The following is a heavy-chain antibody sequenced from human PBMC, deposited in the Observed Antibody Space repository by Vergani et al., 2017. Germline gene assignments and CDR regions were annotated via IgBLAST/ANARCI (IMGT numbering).Heavy chain of an antibody. CDR1: GGSISSGGYS. V-gene: IGHV4-30-2*01. D-gene: IGHD3-3*01. Sequence: QLQLQESGSGLVKPSQTLSLTCAVSGGSISSGGYSWSWIRQPPGKGLEWIGYIYHSGSTYYNPSLKSRVTISVDRSKNQFSLKLSSVTAADTAVYYCAREYYEFWSGYYTGGWFDPWGQGTLVTVSS. CDR3: AREYYEFWSGYYTGGWFDP. J-gene: IGHJ5*02. CDR2: IYHSGST.